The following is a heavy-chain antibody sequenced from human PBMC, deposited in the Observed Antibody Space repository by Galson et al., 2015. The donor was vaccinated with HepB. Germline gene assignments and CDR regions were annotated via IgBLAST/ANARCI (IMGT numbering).Heavy chain of an antibody. J-gene: IGHJ5*02. D-gene: IGHD2-2*01. CDR3: TKADCSSSSCYSLGWFDP. Sequence: SVKVSCKVSGYNIAESSIHWVRQAPGMGLEWLGGFDPEDGETIYPQKFQGRVTMTEDTSTDTAYMELSSLRSDDTAVYYCTKADCSSSSCYSLGWFDPWGQGTVVTVSA. CDR2: FDPEDGET. V-gene: IGHV1-24*01. CDR1: GYNIAESS.